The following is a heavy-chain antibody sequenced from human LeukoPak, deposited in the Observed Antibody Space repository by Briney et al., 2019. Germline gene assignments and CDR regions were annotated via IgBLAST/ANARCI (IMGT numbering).Heavy chain of an antibody. CDR1: GFTVRSNY. V-gene: IGHV3-53*01. CDR2: IFNDGST. D-gene: IGHD3-3*01. CDR3: ANTDGGSRAYYDFWSGYSVLGY. Sequence: GGSLRLPCAASGFTVRSNYMSWVRQAPGKGLEWVSLIFNDGSTYYADSVKARFTISRDNSMDTLYLQMNSLRVEDTAVYYCANTDGGSRAYYDFWSGYSVLGYWGQGTLVTVSS. J-gene: IGHJ4*02.